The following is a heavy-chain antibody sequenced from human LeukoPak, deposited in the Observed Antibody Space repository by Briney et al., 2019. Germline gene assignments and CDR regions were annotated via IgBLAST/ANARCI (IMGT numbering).Heavy chain of an antibody. CDR2: ISGSGGST. CDR1: GFTFSSYA. CDR3: AREGGNGWYSGWFDP. Sequence: GGSLRLSCAASGFTFSSYAMSWVRQAPGKGLEWVSAISGSGGSTYYADSVKGRFTISRDNAENLLYLEMNSLRAEDTAVYYCAREGGNGWYSGWFDPWGQGILVTVSS. J-gene: IGHJ5*02. V-gene: IGHV3-23*01. D-gene: IGHD6-19*01.